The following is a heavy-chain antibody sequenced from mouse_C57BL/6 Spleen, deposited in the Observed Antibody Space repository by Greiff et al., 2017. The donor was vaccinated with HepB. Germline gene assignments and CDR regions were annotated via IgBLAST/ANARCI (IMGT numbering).Heavy chain of an antibody. V-gene: IGHV1-69*01. CDR2: IDSSDSYT. J-gene: IGHJ1*03. D-gene: IGHD1-1*01. CDR3: ARRSHYYGSSSRYFDV. CDR1: GYTFTSYW. Sequence: QVQLQQPGAELVMPGASVKLSCKASGYTFTSYWMHWVKQRPGQGLEWIGEIDSSDSYTNYNQKFKGKSTLTVDKSSSTAYMQLSSLTSEDSAVYYCARRSHYYGSSSRYFDVWGTGTTVTVSS.